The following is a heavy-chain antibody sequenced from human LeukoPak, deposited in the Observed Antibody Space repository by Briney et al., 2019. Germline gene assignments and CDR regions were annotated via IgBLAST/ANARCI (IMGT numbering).Heavy chain of an antibody. CDR2: ISSSGSTI. V-gene: IGHV3-48*03. D-gene: IGHD5-18*01. J-gene: IGHJ6*03. CDR3: ARVGYSYGYYYYYMDV. Sequence: GGSLRLSCAASGFTFSSYEMNWVRQAPGKGLEWVSYISSSGSTIYYADSVKGRFTISRDNAKNPLYLQMNSLRAEDTAVYYCARVGYSYGYYYYYMDVWGKGTTVTVSS. CDR1: GFTFSSYE.